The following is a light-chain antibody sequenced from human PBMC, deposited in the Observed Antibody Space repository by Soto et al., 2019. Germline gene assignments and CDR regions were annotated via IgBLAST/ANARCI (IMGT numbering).Light chain of an antibody. V-gene: IGKV1-5*03. J-gene: IGKJ1*01. CDR1: QTTSSC. CDR2: NAS. Sequence: IHRTQSPSTLAGTVGYRVTITFRASQTTSSCWAWYHQKPGQAPKLLIYNASTLKSGVPARFSGSGFGTYFTLKIHRLRADGVGTYYAEPAVRSWTSGQVSMVDIK. CDR3: EPAVRSWT.